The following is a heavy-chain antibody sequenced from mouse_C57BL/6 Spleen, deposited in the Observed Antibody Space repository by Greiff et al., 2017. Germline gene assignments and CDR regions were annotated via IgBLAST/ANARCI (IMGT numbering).Heavy chain of an antibody. CDR1: GFTFSSYG. CDR3: ARSGRGYAMDY. CDR2: ISSGGSYT. Sequence: ESGGDLVKPGGSLKLSCAASGFTFSSYGMSWVRQTPDKRLEWVATISSGGSYTYYPDSVKGRFTISRDNAKNTLYLQMSSLKSEDTAMYYCARSGRGYAMDYWGQGTSVTVSS. J-gene: IGHJ4*01. D-gene: IGHD3-1*01. V-gene: IGHV5-6*01.